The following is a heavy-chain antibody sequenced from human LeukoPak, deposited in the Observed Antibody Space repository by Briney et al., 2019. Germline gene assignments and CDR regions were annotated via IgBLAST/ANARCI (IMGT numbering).Heavy chain of an antibody. Sequence: PGGSLRLSCAASGFTFSSYWMSWVRQAPGKGLEWAANIKQDGSEKYYVDSVKGRFTISRDNAKNSLYLQMNSLRAEDTAVYYCARQRFLEWLSAFDIWGQGTMVTVSS. CDR1: GFTFSSYW. J-gene: IGHJ3*02. V-gene: IGHV3-7*01. D-gene: IGHD3-3*01. CDR3: ARQRFLEWLSAFDI. CDR2: IKQDGSEK.